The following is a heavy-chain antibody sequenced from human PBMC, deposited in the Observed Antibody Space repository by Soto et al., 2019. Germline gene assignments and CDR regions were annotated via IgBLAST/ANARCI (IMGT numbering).Heavy chain of an antibody. V-gene: IGHV3-30-3*01. CDR1: GFTFSSYA. J-gene: IGHJ3*02. Sequence: GGSLRLSCAASGFTFSSYAMHWVRQAPGKGLEWVAVISYDGSNKYYADSVKGRFTISRDNSKNTLYLQMNSLRAEDTAVYYCALLDSSGDIDAFDIWGQGTMVTVSS. D-gene: IGHD3-22*01. CDR3: ALLDSSGDIDAFDI. CDR2: ISYDGSNK.